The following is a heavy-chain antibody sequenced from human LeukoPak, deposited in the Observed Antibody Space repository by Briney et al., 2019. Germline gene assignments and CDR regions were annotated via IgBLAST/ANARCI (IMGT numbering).Heavy chain of an antibody. CDR1: GYSISSGYY. J-gene: IGHJ6*03. Sequence: SQTLSLTCTVSGYSISSGYYWGWIHQPPGKGLEWIGSIYYSGSTYYNPSLKSRVTISVDTSKNQFSLKLSSVTAADTAVYYCARMAGSPSYYYYYYMDVWGKGTTVTVSS. D-gene: IGHD6-19*01. V-gene: IGHV4-38-2*02. CDR2: IYYSGST. CDR3: ARMAGSPSYYYYYYMDV.